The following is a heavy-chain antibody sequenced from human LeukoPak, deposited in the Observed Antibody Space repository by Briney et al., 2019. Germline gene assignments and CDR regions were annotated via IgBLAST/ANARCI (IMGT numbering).Heavy chain of an antibody. J-gene: IGHJ3*02. Sequence: SETLSLTCTVSGGSISSYYWSWIRQPPGKGLEWIGYIYYSGSTNYNSSLKSRVTISVDTSKNQFSLKLSSVTAADTAVYYCARDPLTYYYDSSGPGAFDIWGQGTMVTVSS. V-gene: IGHV4-59*01. CDR1: GGSISSYY. D-gene: IGHD3-22*01. CDR3: ARDPLTYYYDSSGPGAFDI. CDR2: IYYSGST.